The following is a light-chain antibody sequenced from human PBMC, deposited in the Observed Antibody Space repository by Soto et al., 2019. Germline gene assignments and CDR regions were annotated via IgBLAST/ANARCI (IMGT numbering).Light chain of an antibody. J-gene: IGKJ4*01. CDR2: AAS. Sequence: EIVLTQSPGTLSLSPGERATLSCRASQSVSSSYLAWYQQKAGQAPRLLIYAASRRATGIPDRFSGSGSGTDFTLTISRLEHEDFEMYYCQQYDKSVLTLGGGTKADIK. CDR1: QSVSSSY. V-gene: IGKV3-20*01. CDR3: QQYDKSVLT.